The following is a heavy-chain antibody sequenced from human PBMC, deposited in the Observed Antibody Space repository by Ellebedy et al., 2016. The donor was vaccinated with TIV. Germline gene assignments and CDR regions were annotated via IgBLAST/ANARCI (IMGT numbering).Heavy chain of an antibody. CDR2: LYPDDSDA. CDR3: ARRGGSGSVRESFDI. J-gene: IGHJ3*02. CDR1: GYSFTTYW. D-gene: IGHD1-26*01. Sequence: PGGSLRLSCKGSGYSFTTYWIAWVRQMPGKGLEWMGILYPDDSDARYRPSFQGQVTMSADKYITTSYLQWSILKASDTAMYYCARRGGSGSVRESFDIWGQGTMVIVSS. V-gene: IGHV5-51*01.